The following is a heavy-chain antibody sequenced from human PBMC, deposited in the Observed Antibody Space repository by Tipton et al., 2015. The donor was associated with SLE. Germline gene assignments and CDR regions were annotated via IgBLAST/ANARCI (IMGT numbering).Heavy chain of an antibody. CDR1: GDSISSNNYY. CDR3: ARLVGGYDILTGYYQRYFDY. V-gene: IGHV4-39*01. J-gene: IGHJ4*02. D-gene: IGHD3-9*01. Sequence: TLSLTCSVSGDSISSNNYYWGWIRQPPGQGLEWFGPISSSGNAFSNPSFKSRVTISVDTSKNQFSLKVTSVTAADTAVYYCARLVGGYDILTGYYQRYFDYWGQGTLVTVSS. CDR2: ISSSGNA.